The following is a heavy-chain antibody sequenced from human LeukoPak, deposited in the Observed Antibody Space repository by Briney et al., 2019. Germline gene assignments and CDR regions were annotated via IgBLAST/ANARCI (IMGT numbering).Heavy chain of an antibody. CDR2: FDPEDGET. CDR3: ATVSLTGTDAFDI. D-gene: IGHD3-9*01. Sequence: ASVKVSCKVSGYTLTELSMHWVRQAPGKGLEWMGRFDPEDGETIYAQKFQGRVTMTEDTSTDTAYMELSSLRSEDTAVYYCATVSLTGTDAFDIWGQGTMVTVSS. CDR1: GYTLTELS. V-gene: IGHV1-24*01. J-gene: IGHJ3*02.